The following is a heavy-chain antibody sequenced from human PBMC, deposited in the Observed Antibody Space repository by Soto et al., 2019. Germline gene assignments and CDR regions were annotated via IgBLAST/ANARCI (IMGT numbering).Heavy chain of an antibody. CDR3: ASMPSVILNSYGFVTPFDI. Sequence: QVQLVQSGAEVKKTGSSVKLSCKASGGTFSSYAFSWVRQAPRQGLEWMGGIIPMFRTPNYAQKFRDRVTVTXDXTTTTLYMELTGLKSDDTALYFCASMPSVILNSYGFVTPFDIWGQGTMVTVSS. J-gene: IGHJ3*02. D-gene: IGHD2-2*01. CDR2: IIPMFRTP. V-gene: IGHV1-69*05. CDR1: GGTFSSYA.